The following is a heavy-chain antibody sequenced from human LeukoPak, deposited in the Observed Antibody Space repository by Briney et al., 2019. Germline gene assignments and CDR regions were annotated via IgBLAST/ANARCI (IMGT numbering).Heavy chain of an antibody. J-gene: IGHJ4*02. V-gene: IGHV3-48*03. Sequence: GGSLRLSCAAAGFTFSSYEMIWVRQAPGKGLECVSYISGSGRTIYYADSVKGRFTISRDNAKNSLYLQMYSLRAGDTAAYYCASPQTSGYAFGYWGQGTLVTVSS. CDR3: ASPQTSGYAFGY. CDR2: ISGSGRTI. CDR1: GFTFSSYE. D-gene: IGHD5-12*01.